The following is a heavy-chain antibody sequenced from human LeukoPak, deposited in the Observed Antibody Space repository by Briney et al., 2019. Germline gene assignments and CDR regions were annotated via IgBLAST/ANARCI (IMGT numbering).Heavy chain of an antibody. Sequence: GGSLRLSCAASGFTFSSYWMSWVRQAPGKGLEWVANVKQDGSEKYYVDSVEGRFTISRDNAKNSLYLQMNSLRAEDTAVYYCARDNPDYGDYPWGLLSSVAFDIWGQGTMVTVSS. V-gene: IGHV3-7*03. J-gene: IGHJ3*02. CDR3: ARDNPDYGDYPWGLLSSVAFDI. CDR1: GFTFSSYW. CDR2: VKQDGSEK. D-gene: IGHD4-17*01.